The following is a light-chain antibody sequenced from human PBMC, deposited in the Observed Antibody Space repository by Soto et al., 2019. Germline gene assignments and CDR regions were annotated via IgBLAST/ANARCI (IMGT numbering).Light chain of an antibody. V-gene: IGKV3-15*01. CDR2: SAS. CDR3: QQYSNWPPWT. J-gene: IGKJ1*01. CDR1: QSVSSG. Sequence: EIVLTQSPVSLSLSPGERATLSCRASQSVSSGYVAWYQQKPGQAPRLLISSASARATGVPPRFSGTGSGTEFTLTISSLQSEDFGVYYCQQYSNWPPWTFGQGTKVDIK.